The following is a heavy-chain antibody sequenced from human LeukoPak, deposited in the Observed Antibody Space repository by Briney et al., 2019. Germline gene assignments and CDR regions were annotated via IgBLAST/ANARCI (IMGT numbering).Heavy chain of an antibody. CDR2: IYTSGST. CDR3: ARDQKEKWVDYYDSSGYSAYYYYYMDV. Sequence: TSETLSLTCTVSGGSISSGSYYWSWIRQPAGKGLEWIGRIYTSGSTNYNPSLKSRVTISVDTSKNQFSLKLSSVTAADTAVYYCARDQKEKWVDYYDSSGYSAYYYYYMDVWGKGTTVTISS. J-gene: IGHJ6*03. CDR1: GGSISSGSYY. V-gene: IGHV4-61*02. D-gene: IGHD3-22*01.